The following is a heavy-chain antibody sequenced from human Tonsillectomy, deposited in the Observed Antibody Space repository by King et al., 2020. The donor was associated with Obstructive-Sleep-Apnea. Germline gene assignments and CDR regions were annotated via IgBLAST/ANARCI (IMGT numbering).Heavy chain of an antibody. J-gene: IGHJ4*02. CDR3: AKDGGYDSVLYYFDY. Sequence: VQLVESGGGLVQPGRSLRLACAASGFTFDDYAMHWVRQAPGKGLEWVSGSSWNSGSIGYADSVKGRFTISRDNAKNSLYLQMNSLRAEDTALYYCAKDGGYDSVLYYFDYWGQGTLVTVSS. D-gene: IGHD5-12*01. CDR1: GFTFDDYA. CDR2: SSWNSGSI. V-gene: IGHV3-9*01.